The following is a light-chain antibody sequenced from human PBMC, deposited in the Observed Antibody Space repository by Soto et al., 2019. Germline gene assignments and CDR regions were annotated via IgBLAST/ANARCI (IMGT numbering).Light chain of an antibody. J-gene: IGKJ1*01. V-gene: IGKV3-20*02. Sequence: EIVLTQSPATLSLSPGERATLSCRASPSVTNFLAWYQQKPGQAPRLLIYGASSLESGVPSRFSGSGSGTEFTLTISSLQPDDFATYYCQQSWTFGQGTKVEIK. CDR3: QQSWT. CDR2: GAS. CDR1: PSVTNF.